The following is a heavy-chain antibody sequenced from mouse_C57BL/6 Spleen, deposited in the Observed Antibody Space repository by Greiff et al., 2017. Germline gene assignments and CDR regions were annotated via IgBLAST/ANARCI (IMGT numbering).Heavy chain of an antibody. V-gene: IGHV5-16*01. J-gene: IGHJ1*03. CDR1: GFTFSDYY. D-gene: IGHD1-1*01. CDR3: ARDLTTVVARYFDV. Sequence: EVKLMESEGGLVQPGSSMKLSCTASGFTFSDYYMAWVRQVPEKGLEWVANINYDGSSTYYLDSLKSRFIISRDNAKNILYLQMSSLKSEDTATYYCARDLTTVVARYFDVWGTGTTVTVSS. CDR2: INYDGSST.